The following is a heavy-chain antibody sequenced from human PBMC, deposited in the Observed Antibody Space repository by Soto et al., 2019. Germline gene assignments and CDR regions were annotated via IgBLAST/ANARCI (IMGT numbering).Heavy chain of an antibody. CDR2: ISGSGGST. D-gene: IGHD6-13*01. J-gene: IGHJ4*02. CDR3: AKEVGVTGYSSSWPGVRTRY. Sequence: GGSLRLSCAASGFTFSSYAMSWVRQAPGKGLEWVSAISGSGGSTYYADSVKGRFTISRDNSKNTLYLQMNSLRAEDTAVYYCAKEVGVTGYSSSWPGVRTRYWGQGTLVTVSS. V-gene: IGHV3-23*01. CDR1: GFTFSSYA.